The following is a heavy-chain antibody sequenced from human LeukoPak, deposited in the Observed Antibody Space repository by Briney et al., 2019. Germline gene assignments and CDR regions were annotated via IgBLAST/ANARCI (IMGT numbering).Heavy chain of an antibody. J-gene: IGHJ4*02. CDR3: ARDATRGGDNDY. CDR1: GFTFSNYV. V-gene: IGHV3-23*05. Sequence: GGSLRLSCAASGFTFSNYVMGWVRQDPGKGLQWVSIINGSGSFTSYADSVKGRLTISRDNSKNTLYLQMNSLRAEDTAVYYCARDATRGGDNDYWGQGTRVIVSS. CDR2: INGSGSFT. D-gene: IGHD2-21*02.